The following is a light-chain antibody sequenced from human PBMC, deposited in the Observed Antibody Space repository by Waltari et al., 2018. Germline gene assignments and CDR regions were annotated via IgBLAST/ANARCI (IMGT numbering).Light chain of an antibody. Sequence: DVVMTQTPLSLSVTPGQPASISCKSGQSLLQTNGKTYFYWYLQKPGQSPQLLMYEVSSRISGVPDRFSGSGSGTDFILKISRVEAEDVGIYYCMQSTHIPYTFGQGTKLEIK. CDR2: EVS. CDR3: MQSTHIPYT. J-gene: IGKJ2*01. CDR1: QSLLQTNGKTY. V-gene: IGKV2-29*02.